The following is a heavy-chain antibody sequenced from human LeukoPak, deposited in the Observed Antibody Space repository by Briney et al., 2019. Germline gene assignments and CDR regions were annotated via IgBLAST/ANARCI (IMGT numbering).Heavy chain of an antibody. D-gene: IGHD1-14*01. Sequence: SETLSLTCAVYGGSFSGYYWSWIRQPPGKGLEWIGEINHSGSTNYNPSLKSRVTISLDTSNNLFSLRLRSVTAADTAVYYCARRATVGPEITESNWLDPWGQGTLVTVSS. CDR3: ARRATVGPEITESNWLDP. CDR1: GGSFSGYY. CDR2: INHSGST. J-gene: IGHJ5*02. V-gene: IGHV4-34*01.